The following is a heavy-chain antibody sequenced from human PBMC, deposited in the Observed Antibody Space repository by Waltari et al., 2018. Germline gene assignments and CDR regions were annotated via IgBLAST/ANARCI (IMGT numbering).Heavy chain of an antibody. Sequence: EVRLVESGGTLVQPGGSLRLSCVASGFNFKTFSMNWVRQAPGKGLEWIAYISSSPSTVYYADSVKCRFTISRNNSQNSIFLQMDSLRVDDTALYFCTRLDYWGRGTMVTVSS. CDR1: GFNFKTFS. J-gene: IGHJ4*02. CDR3: TRLDY. CDR2: ISSSPSTV. V-gene: IGHV3-48*04.